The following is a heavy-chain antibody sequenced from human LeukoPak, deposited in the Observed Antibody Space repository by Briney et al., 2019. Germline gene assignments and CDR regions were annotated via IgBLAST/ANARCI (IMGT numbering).Heavy chain of an antibody. V-gene: IGHV4-59*01. CDR1: GGSISSYY. Sequence: SETLSLTCTVSGGSISSYYWSWVRQPPGKGLEWMGYIYYRGSTNHNPYLKRRVTISVDWCKNQSSLKLSSVTDADTAVYYCARGGTIFGVVSHFSYYYYMDVWGKGTTVTVSS. J-gene: IGHJ6*03. D-gene: IGHD3-3*01. CDR2: IYYRGST. CDR3: ARGGTIFGVVSHFSYYYYMDV.